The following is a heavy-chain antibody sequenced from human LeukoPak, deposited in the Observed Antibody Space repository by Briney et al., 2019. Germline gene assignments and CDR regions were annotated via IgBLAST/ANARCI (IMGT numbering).Heavy chain of an antibody. J-gene: IGHJ6*03. D-gene: IGHD2-2*01. Sequence: SETLSLTCTVSGGSISSSSYYWGWIRQPPGKGLEWIGSIYYSGSTNYNPSLKSRVTISVDTSKNQFSLKLSSVTAADTAVYYCARVVPAANYYYYMDVWGKGTTVTVS. V-gene: IGHV4-39*07. CDR2: IYYSGST. CDR1: GGSISSSSYY. CDR3: ARVVPAANYYYYMDV.